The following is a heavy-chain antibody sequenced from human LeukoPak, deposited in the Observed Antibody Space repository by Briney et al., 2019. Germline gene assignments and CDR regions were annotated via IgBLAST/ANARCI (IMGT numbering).Heavy chain of an antibody. CDR3: ARDPTDIVVVPAAKGQGDYYMDV. CDR1: GGSINSGSYY. D-gene: IGHD2-2*01. J-gene: IGHJ6*03. Sequence: SETLSLTCTVSGGSINSGSYYWSWIRQPAGKGLEWIGRIYTSGSTNYNPSLKSRVTISVDTSKNQFSLKLSSVTAADTAVYYCARDPTDIVVVPAAKGQGDYYMDVWGKGTTVTVSS. CDR2: IYTSGST. V-gene: IGHV4-61*02.